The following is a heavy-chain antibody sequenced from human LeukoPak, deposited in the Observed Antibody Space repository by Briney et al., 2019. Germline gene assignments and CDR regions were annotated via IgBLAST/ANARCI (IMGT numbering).Heavy chain of an antibody. CDR2: IYYSGSA. J-gene: IGHJ6*03. D-gene: IGHD2/OR15-2a*01. CDR3: ARTIVAYFYMDV. CDR1: GGSIGRGDYY. V-gene: IGHV4-30-4*01. Sequence: PSETLSLTCTVSGGSIGRGDYYWSWIRQPPGKGLEWIGCIYYSGSAYYNPSLKSRVTISVDTSKNQFSLNLNSVTAADTAVYYCARTIVAYFYMDVWGRGTTVTVSS.